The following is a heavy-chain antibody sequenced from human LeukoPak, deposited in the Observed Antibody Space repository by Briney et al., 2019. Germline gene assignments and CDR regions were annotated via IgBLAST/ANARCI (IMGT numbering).Heavy chain of an antibody. CDR2: FYSGTRT. D-gene: IGHD4-17*01. Sequence: SETLSLTCTASGDSLTSGSRYWSWIRQPARKGLERIGHFYSGTRTTYNPSLESRVTISGDTAKNQFSLKLDSVTAADTAVYFCARCMSELDYGDYAYYYHMDVWGKGTTVTVSS. CDR1: GDSLTSGSRY. V-gene: IGHV4-61*09. CDR3: ARCMSELDYGDYAYYYHMDV. J-gene: IGHJ6*04.